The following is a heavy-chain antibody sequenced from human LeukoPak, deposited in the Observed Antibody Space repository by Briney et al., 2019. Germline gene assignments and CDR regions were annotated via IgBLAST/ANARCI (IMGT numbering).Heavy chain of an antibody. CDR3: AKPLLTGYPKDYFDS. CDR1: GFTFSDYY. D-gene: IGHD3-9*01. Sequence: GGSLRLSCAASGFTFSDYYMTWVRQAPGKGLEWVSTISDSAGSTHYADSVKGRFAISRDNSRNTVYLQMNSLRAEDTAVYYCAKPLLTGYPKDYFDSWGQGTLVTVSS. CDR2: ISDSAGST. V-gene: IGHV3-23*01. J-gene: IGHJ4*02.